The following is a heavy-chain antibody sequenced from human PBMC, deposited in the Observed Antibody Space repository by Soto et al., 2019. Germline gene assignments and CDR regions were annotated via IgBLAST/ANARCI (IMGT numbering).Heavy chain of an antibody. V-gene: IGHV1-46*01. CDR1: GYTSTTSY. CDR3: AREAFGDSVPGY. Sequence: QVQLLQSGAEVKKPGAAVKVSCEASGYTSTTSYIHWVRQAPGQGLEWMGIINPSGGSTRYAQKFHGRVTMTTDTSTSTVYWEISSLRSEDPDVYYCAREAFGDSVPGYWGQGTLVTVSS. CDR2: INPSGGST. D-gene: IGHD4-17*01. J-gene: IGHJ4*02.